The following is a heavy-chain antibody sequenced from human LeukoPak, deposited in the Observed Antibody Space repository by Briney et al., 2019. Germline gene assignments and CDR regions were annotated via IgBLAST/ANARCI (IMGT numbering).Heavy chain of an antibody. CDR3: ASSAVVASDH. D-gene: IGHD3-22*01. CDR2: IYSGGST. J-gene: IGHJ4*02. CDR1: GFSVSSNY. V-gene: IGHV3-66*01. Sequence: GGSLRLSCAASGFSVSSNYMSWVRQAPGKGLEWVSIIYSGGSTYYADSVKGRFTISRDNAKNSLSLQMNSLRVEDTAVYYCASSAVVASDHWGQGTLVTVSS.